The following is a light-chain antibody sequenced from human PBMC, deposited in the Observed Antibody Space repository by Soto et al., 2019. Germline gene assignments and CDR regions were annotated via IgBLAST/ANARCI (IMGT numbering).Light chain of an antibody. J-gene: IGLJ2*01. CDR3: GTWDSSLSAGWGV. Sequence: QSVLTQPPSVSAAPGQKVTFSCSGSSSNIGNNYVSWYQHLPGTAPKLLIYDNNKRPSGIPDRFSGSKSGTSATLGITGLQTGDEADYYCGTWDSSLSAGWGVFGGGTKLTVL. V-gene: IGLV1-51*01. CDR1: SSNIGNNY. CDR2: DNN.